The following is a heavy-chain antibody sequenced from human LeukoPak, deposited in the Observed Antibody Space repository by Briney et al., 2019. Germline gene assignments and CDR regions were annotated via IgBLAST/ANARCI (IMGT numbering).Heavy chain of an antibody. J-gene: IGHJ6*04. CDR3: AKDLEASGSYVTYYFYYGMDV. D-gene: IGHD3-10*01. Sequence: GGSLRLSCAASGFNFTNYALSWVRQPPGKGLEWVSAFAGRGGSTHYADSVKGRFTISRDISKNTVYLEMNSLRVEDTAVYYCAKDLEASGSYVTYYFYYGMDVWGEGSTVTVSA. CDR2: FAGRGGST. CDR1: GFNFTNYA. V-gene: IGHV3-23*01.